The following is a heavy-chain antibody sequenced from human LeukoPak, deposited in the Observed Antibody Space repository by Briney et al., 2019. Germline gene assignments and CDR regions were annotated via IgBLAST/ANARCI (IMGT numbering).Heavy chain of an antibody. D-gene: IGHD2-2*03. J-gene: IGHJ4*02. Sequence: SETLSLTCTVSGGSISSYYWSWIRQPAGKGLEWIGRIYTSGSTNYNPSLKSRVTISVDTSKNQFSLKLSSVTAADTAVYYCAKNFGYCSSTSCPPGYDYWGQGTLVTVSS. V-gene: IGHV4-4*07. CDR3: AKNFGYCSSTSCPPGYDY. CDR1: GGSISSYY. CDR2: IYTSGST.